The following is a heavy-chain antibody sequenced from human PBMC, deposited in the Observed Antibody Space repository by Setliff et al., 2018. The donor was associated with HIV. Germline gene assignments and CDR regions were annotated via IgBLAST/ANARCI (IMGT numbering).Heavy chain of an antibody. D-gene: IGHD3-16*01. CDR2: MHHSGGT. V-gene: IGHV4-38-2*02. Sequence: SETLSLTCTVSGYSIGTGYNWGCIRQPPGKGLEWIGSMHHSGGTYYNPSLKTRVTISLDTSKNQFSLNLSSVTAADTAVYYCVRGGSWGIIWGQGTVVTVSS. CDR1: GYSIGTGYN. CDR3: VRGGSWGII. J-gene: IGHJ3*02.